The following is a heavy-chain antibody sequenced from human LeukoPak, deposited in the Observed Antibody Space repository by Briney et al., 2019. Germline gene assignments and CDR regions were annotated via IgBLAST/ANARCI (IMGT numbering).Heavy chain of an antibody. CDR3: ARGLFLGPNDY. D-gene: IGHD3-16*01. CDR2: ISAYNGNT. V-gene: IGHV1-18*01. CDR1: GYTFSSYG. J-gene: IGHJ4*02. Sequence: GASVKVSCKASGYTFSSYGFSWVRQAPGQGLEWMGWISAYNGNTNYAQKFQGRVTMTTDTSTSTVYMELRSLRSEDTAVYYCARGLFLGPNDYWGQGTLVTVSS.